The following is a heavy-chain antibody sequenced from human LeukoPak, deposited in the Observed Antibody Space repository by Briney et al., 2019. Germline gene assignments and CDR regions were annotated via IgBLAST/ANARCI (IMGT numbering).Heavy chain of an antibody. D-gene: IGHD6-13*01. J-gene: IGHJ4*02. V-gene: IGHV1-24*01. CDR2: FDPEDGET. CDR3: ATERPRIAAAGPYYFDY. Sequence: ASVKVSCKVSGYTLTELSMHWVRQAPGKGLEWMGGFDPEDGETIYAQKFQGRVTMTEDTSTDTAYTELSSLRSEDTAVYYCATERPRIAAAGPYYFDYWGQGTLVTVSS. CDR1: GYTLTELS.